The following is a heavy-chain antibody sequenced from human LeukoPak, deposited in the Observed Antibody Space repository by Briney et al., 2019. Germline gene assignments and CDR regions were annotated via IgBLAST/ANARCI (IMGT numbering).Heavy chain of an antibody. J-gene: IGHJ6*03. CDR1: GYTFTSYA. CDR2: INTNTGNP. Sequence: ASVTVSCKASGYTFTSYAMNWVRQAPGQGLEWMGWINTNTGNPTYAQGFTGRFVFSLDTSVSTAYLQISSLKAEDTAVYYCARDSGFEGYYYYYMDVWGKGTTVTVSS. CDR3: ARDSGFEGYYYYYMDV. V-gene: IGHV7-4-1*02. D-gene: IGHD3-10*01.